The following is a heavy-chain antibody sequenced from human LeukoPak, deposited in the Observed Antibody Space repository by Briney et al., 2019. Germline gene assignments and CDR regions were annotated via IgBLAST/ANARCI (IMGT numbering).Heavy chain of an antibody. D-gene: IGHD6-13*01. CDR3: ARSHDPSYSGSLPYYFDY. V-gene: IGHV3-7*04. Sequence: GGSLRLSGAASGFTFRSYWMSWVRQAPGKGLEWVANIKQGGSEKYYVDSVKGRFTISRDNAKNSLYLQMNSLRAEDTAVYYCARSHDPSYSGSLPYYFDYWGQGTLVTVSS. CDR1: GFTFRSYW. J-gene: IGHJ4*02. CDR2: IKQGGSEK.